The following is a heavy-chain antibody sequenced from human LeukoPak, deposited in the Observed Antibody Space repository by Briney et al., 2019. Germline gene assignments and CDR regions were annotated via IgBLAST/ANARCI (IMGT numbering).Heavy chain of an antibody. V-gene: IGHV1-46*01. Sequence: ASVKVSCKASGYTFTSYYMHWVRQAPGQGLEWMGIINPSGGSTSYAQKFQGRVTMTRDTSTSTVYMELSSLRSEDTAVYFCARGYCSGNSCYYFDYWGQGTPVTVSS. CDR1: GYTFTSYY. CDR2: INPSGGST. J-gene: IGHJ4*02. CDR3: ARGYCSGNSCYYFDY. D-gene: IGHD2-15*01.